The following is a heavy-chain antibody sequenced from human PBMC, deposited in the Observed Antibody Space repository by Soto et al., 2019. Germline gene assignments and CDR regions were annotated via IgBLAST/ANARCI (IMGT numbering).Heavy chain of an antibody. V-gene: IGHV4-39*01. D-gene: IGHD2-15*01. CDR2: IYYSGST. J-gene: IGHJ6*02. CDR3: ARLLVVVVIDSDGMDV. Sequence: SESLSLTCTVSGGSISSSSYYWGWSRQPPGKGLEWIGSIYYSGSTYYNPSLKSRVTISVDTSKNQFSLKLSSVTAADTAVYYCARLLVVVVIDSDGMDVWGQGTTVT. CDR1: GGSISSSSYY.